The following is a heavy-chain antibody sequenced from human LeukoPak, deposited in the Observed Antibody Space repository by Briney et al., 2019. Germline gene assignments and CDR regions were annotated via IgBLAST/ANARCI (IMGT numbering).Heavy chain of an antibody. CDR3: ARSAEAVADWFDP. J-gene: IGHJ5*02. D-gene: IGHD6-19*01. CDR2: ISSSSSYI. V-gene: IGHV3-21*01. CDR1: GFTFSSYS. Sequence: GGSLRLSCAASGFTFSSYSMNWVRQAPGKGLEWVSSISSSSSYIYYADSVKGRFTISRDNSKNTLYLQMNSLRAEDTAVYYCARSAEAVADWFDPWGQGTLVTVSS.